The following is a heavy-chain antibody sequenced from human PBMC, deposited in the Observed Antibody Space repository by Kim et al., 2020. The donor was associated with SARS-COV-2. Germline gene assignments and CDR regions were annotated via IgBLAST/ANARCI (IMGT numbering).Heavy chain of an antibody. J-gene: IGHJ4*02. D-gene: IGHD2-15*01. V-gene: IGHV4-4*02. CDR3: ARKISGIVVVVAATPFDY. Sequence: KSRVTISVDKSTNQFSLKLSSVTAADTAVYYCARKISGIVVVVAATPFDYWGQGTLVTVSS.